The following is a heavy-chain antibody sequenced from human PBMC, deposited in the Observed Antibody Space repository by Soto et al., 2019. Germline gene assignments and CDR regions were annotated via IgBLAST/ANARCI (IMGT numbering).Heavy chain of an antibody. Sequence: SETLSLTCTVSGCAISGYYWTLIRQSAGKGLEWIGRIYSSGGTKYNPSLQSRVTMSLGTSKNQFSLRLTSVTAADTAVYYCARGQRFSDSFDPWGQGTLVTVSS. CDR3: ARGQRFSDSFDP. CDR1: GCAISGYY. CDR2: IYSSGGT. J-gene: IGHJ5*02. D-gene: IGHD3-3*01. V-gene: IGHV4-4*07.